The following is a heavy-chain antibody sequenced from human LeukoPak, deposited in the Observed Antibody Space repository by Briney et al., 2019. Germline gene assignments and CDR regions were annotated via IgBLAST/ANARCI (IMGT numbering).Heavy chain of an antibody. V-gene: IGHV3-23*01. CDR1: GFTFSSYA. CDR3: AKSPRNSGSYQTDY. D-gene: IGHD1-26*01. Sequence: PGGSLRLSCAASGFTFSSYAMSWVRQAPGKGLEWASAISGSGGSTYYADSVKGRFTISRDNSKNTLYLQMNSLRAEDTAVYYCAKSPRNSGSYQTDYWGQGTLVTVSS. J-gene: IGHJ4*02. CDR2: ISGSGGST.